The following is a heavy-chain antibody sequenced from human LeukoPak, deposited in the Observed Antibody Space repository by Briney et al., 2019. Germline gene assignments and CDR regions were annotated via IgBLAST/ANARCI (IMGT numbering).Heavy chain of an antibody. V-gene: IGHV4-39*07. Sequence: PSETLSLTCTVSGGSISSSSYYWGWIRQPPGKGLEWIGSIYYSGSTYYNPSLKGRVTISVDTSKNQFSLKLSSVTAADTAVYYCARRSSGNYWFDPWGQGTLVTVSS. J-gene: IGHJ5*02. D-gene: IGHD3-10*01. CDR1: GGSISSSSYY. CDR3: ARRSSGNYWFDP. CDR2: IYYSGST.